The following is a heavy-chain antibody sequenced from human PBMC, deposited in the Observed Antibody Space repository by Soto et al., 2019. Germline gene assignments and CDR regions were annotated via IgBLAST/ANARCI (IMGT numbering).Heavy chain of an antibody. CDR2: ISVTSGTI. V-gene: IGHV3-48*02. CDR3: VRDNIWAFDF. CDR1: GFTFSSFA. Sequence: EVQLVESGGGLVQPGGSLRLSCAASGFTFSSFALNWVRQAPGKGLEWISYISVTSGTIFYADSVKGRFTISRDDARNSLYLQMNTLRDEDTAVYFWVRDNIWAFDFWGRGTMVTVSS. J-gene: IGHJ3*01.